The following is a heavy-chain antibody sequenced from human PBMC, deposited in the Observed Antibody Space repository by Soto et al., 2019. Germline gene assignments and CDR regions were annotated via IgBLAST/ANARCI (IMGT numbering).Heavy chain of an antibody. D-gene: IGHD6-13*01. CDR3: AKDRPQQLVSGYMDV. Sequence: GGSLRLSCAASGFTFSSYGMHWVRQAPGKGLEWVAVISYDGSNKYYADSVKGRFTISRDNSKNTLYLQMNSLRAEDTAVYYCAKDRPQQLVSGYMDVWGKGTTVTVSS. J-gene: IGHJ6*03. CDR2: ISYDGSNK. CDR1: GFTFSSYG. V-gene: IGHV3-30*18.